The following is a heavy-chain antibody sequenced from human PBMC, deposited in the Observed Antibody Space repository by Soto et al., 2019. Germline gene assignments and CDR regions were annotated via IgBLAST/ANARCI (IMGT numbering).Heavy chain of an antibody. D-gene: IGHD5-12*01. J-gene: IGHJ4*02. CDR3: ARDSGSYFDY. CDR2: ISSSGSTI. Sequence: GGSLRLSWAASGFSFSSYEMNWVRQAPGKGLEWVSYISSSGSTIYYADSVKGRFTISRDNAKNSLYLQMNSLRADDTAVYYCARDSGSYFDYWGQGTLVTVSS. V-gene: IGHV3-48*03. CDR1: GFSFSSYE.